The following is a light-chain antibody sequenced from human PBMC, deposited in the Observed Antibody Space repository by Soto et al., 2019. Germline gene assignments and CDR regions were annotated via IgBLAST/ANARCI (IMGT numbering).Light chain of an antibody. J-gene: IGKJ1*01. Sequence: DIQMTQSPSTLSASVGDRVTITCRASQSISRSLAWYQQKPGKAPKFLIYAASSLRSGVPSRFSGGGSGTDFTLTFSSLQPEDFATYYCQQSHSTPLLFGQGTKVEVK. CDR3: QQSHSTPLL. CDR2: AAS. V-gene: IGKV1-39*01. CDR1: QSISRS.